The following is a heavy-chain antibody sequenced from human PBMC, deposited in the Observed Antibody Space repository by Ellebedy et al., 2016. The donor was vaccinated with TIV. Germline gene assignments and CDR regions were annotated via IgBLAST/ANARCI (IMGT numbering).Heavy chain of an antibody. Sequence: GESLKISXAASGFTFSSYAMSWVRQAPGKGLEWVSAISGSGGSTYYADSVKGRFTISRDNSKNTLYLQMNSLRAEDTAVYYRARGSVVVAAYLGMDVWGEGTTVTVSS. CDR1: GFTFSSYA. CDR3: ARGSVVVAAYLGMDV. J-gene: IGHJ6*04. D-gene: IGHD2-15*01. V-gene: IGHV3-23*01. CDR2: ISGSGGST.